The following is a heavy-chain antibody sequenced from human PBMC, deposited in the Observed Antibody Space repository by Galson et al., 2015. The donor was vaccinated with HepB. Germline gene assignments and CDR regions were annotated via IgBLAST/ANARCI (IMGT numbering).Heavy chain of an antibody. V-gene: IGHV3-23*01. CDR1: GFTFTRYA. CDR3: AKVAILGVTPHYFDY. Sequence: SLRLSCAGSGFTFTRYALNWVRQAPGKGLEWVSSIGGSDGHTYYADSVRGRFTISRDNSKNTLYLQVSSLRVEDTAVYYCAKVAILGVTPHYFDYWGQGTLVTVSS. J-gene: IGHJ4*02. CDR2: IGGSDGHT. D-gene: IGHD3-3*01.